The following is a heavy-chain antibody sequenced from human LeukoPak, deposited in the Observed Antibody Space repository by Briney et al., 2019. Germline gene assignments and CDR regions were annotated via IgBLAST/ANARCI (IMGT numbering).Heavy chain of an antibody. CDR1: GFTFCSYS. D-gene: IGHD3-10*01. CDR2: ISNSGSSI. V-gene: IGHV3-21*01. Sequence: GGSLRLSCAASGFTFCSYSMNWVRQAPGKGLEWVSSISNSGSSIYYADSVKGRFTISRDNAKNSLYLQMNSLRAEDTAVYYCAKSFWWFGEFSPFDYWGQGTLLTVSS. J-gene: IGHJ4*02. CDR3: AKSFWWFGEFSPFDY.